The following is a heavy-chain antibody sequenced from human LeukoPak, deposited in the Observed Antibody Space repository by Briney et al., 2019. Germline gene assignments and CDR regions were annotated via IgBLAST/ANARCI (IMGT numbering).Heavy chain of an antibody. Sequence: GGSLRLSCAASGFTFSSYGMHWVRQAPGKGLEWVAFIRYDGSDKYYADSVKGRFTISRDNAKNSLYLQMNSLRAEDTAVYYCARDAFPGDYTPVPFDYWGQGTLVTVSS. J-gene: IGHJ4*02. CDR1: GFTFSSYG. CDR3: ARDAFPGDYTPVPFDY. V-gene: IGHV3-30*02. CDR2: IRYDGSDK. D-gene: IGHD4-17*01.